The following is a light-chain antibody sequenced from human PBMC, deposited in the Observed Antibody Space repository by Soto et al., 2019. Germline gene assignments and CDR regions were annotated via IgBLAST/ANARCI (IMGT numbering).Light chain of an antibody. J-gene: IGKJ3*01. CDR3: QHYNNLPPFT. CDR1: EDIRTS. Sequence: DIQMTQSPSSLSASVGARVSITCQAIEDIRTSLSWFQHKPGRAPKLLIYVASSLYTRVPSRFRGNGSGTDFTLTISSLQPEEIATYYCQHYNNLPPFTFGPGTIVDVK. V-gene: IGKV1-33*01. CDR2: VAS.